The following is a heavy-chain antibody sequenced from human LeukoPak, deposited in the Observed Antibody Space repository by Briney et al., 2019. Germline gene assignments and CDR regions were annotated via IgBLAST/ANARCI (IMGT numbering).Heavy chain of an antibody. CDR1: GFTLSNYD. J-gene: IGHJ4*02. Sequence: HTGGSLRLSCAASGFTLSNYDMHWVRQPTGKGLEWVSAIGSAGDTHYPGSVKGRFTISREDAKNSFYLQMNNLRAGDTAVYYCTRSYYGSYYFDYWGQGTLVTVSS. CDR2: IGSAGDT. D-gene: IGHD3-10*01. CDR3: TRSYYGSYYFDY. V-gene: IGHV3-13*01.